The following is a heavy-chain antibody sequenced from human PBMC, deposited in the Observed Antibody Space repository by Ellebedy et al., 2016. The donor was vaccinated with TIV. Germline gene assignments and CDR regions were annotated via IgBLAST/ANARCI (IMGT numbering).Heavy chain of an antibody. Sequence: ASVKVSCKTSGYSFTGYYIHWVRQAPGQGLEWMGWINPDSGATSYAQKFQDSVTMTGDTSISTAYMELRSLRSDDTAVYYCARDGAVTTVFDYWGQGTLVTVSS. CDR1: GYSFTGYY. CDR3: ARDGAVTTVFDY. D-gene: IGHD4-17*01. CDR2: INPDSGAT. J-gene: IGHJ4*02. V-gene: IGHV1-2*04.